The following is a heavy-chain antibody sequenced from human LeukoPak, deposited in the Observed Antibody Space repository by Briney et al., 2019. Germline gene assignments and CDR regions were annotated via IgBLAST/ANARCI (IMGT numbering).Heavy chain of an antibody. CDR2: MNPNNGNT. D-gene: IGHD1-26*01. J-gene: IGHJ4*02. V-gene: IGHV1-8*01. CDR1: GYTFTSYD. CDR3: ARVKTDRERLEVDY. Sequence: ASVKDSCKASGYTFTSYDINWVRQATGQGLEWMGWMNPNNGNTGYAQKFQGRVTMTRNTSISTAYMELSSLRSEDTAVYYCARVKTDRERLEVDYWGQGTLVTVSS.